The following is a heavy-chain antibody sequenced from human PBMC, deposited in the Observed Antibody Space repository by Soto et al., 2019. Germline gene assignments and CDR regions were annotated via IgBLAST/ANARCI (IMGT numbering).Heavy chain of an antibody. CDR1: GASINNYY. CDR2: IYYSGST. V-gene: IGHV4-59*01. CDR3: AIIGNTANWFDP. Sequence: PSETLSLTCTVSGASINNYYWSWIRQPPGKGLEWIGYIYYSGSTNYNPSLKSRVTMSVVTSKNQFSLKLSSVTAADTAVYYCAIIGNTANWFDPWGQGPLVTVSS. J-gene: IGHJ5*02. D-gene: IGHD5-18*01.